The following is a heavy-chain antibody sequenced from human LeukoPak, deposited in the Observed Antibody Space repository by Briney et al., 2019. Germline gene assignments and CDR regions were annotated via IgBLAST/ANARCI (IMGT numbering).Heavy chain of an antibody. CDR1: GFTFSSYA. CDR2: ISSNGGST. CDR3: VKGPYYYDSSGYLYYFDY. Sequence: GGSLRLSCSASGFTFSSYAMHWVRQAPGKGLEYVSAISSNGGSTYYADSVKGRFTISRDNSKNTLYLQMSSLRAEDTAAYYCVKGPYYYDSSGYLYYFDYWGQGTLVTVSS. V-gene: IGHV3-64D*06. J-gene: IGHJ4*02. D-gene: IGHD3-22*01.